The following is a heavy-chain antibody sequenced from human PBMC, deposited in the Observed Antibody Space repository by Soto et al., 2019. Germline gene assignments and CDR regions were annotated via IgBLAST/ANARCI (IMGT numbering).Heavy chain of an antibody. J-gene: IGHJ6*03. D-gene: IGHD5-12*01. CDR1: GDSFNDYY. V-gene: IGHV1-2*02. Sequence: VQLVQSGAEVKKPGASVKVSCKTSGDSFNDYYIHWVRQAPGQGLEWMGWINPNGGATKYAQKFQGRVTVTRDTSIRTVYMELSSLRSDDTALYYCARESGGATATLDYYYFYMGVWGKGTTVTVSS. CDR2: INPNGGAT. CDR3: ARESGGATATLDYYYFYMGV.